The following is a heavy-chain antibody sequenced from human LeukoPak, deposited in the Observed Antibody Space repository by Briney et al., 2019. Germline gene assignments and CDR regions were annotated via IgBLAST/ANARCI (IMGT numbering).Heavy chain of an antibody. CDR2: ISYDGSNK. CDR1: GFTVSSYA. V-gene: IGHV3-30-3*01. Sequence: GGSLRLSCAASGFTVSSYAMHWVRQAPGKGLEWVAVISYDGSNKYYADSVKGRFTISRDNSKNTLYLQMNSLRAEDTAVYYCASFRAVAGTGYWGQGTLVTVSS. J-gene: IGHJ4*02. CDR3: ASFRAVAGTGY. D-gene: IGHD6-19*01.